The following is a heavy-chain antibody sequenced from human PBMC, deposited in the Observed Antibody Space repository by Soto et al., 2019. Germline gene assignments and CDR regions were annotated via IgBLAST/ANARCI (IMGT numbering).Heavy chain of an antibody. CDR3: ARGSPLKEYYDFWSGYAYGLDV. V-gene: IGHV1-2*04. CDR1: GYTFTGYY. D-gene: IGHD3-3*01. J-gene: IGHJ6*02. CDR2: INPNSGGT. Sequence: ASVKVSCKASGYTFTGYYMHWVRQAPGQGLEWMGWINPNSGGTNYAQRFQGWVTMTRDTSISTAYMELSRLRSDDTAVYYCARGSPLKEYYDFWSGYAYGLDVWGQGTMVTVSS.